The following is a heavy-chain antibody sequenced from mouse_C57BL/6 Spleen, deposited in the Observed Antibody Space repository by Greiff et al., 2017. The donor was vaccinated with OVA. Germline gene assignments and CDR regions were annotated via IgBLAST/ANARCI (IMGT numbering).Heavy chain of an antibody. J-gene: IGHJ1*03. V-gene: IGHV5-16*01. CDR1: GFTFSDYY. CDR3: AKEVGSTPYFDV. Sequence: EVQLVESEGGLVQPGSSMKLSCTASGFTFSDYYMAWVRQVPEKGLEWVANINYDGSSTYYLDSLKSRFIISRDNAKNILYLQMSSLKSEDTATYYCAKEVGSTPYFDVWGTGTTVTVSS. D-gene: IGHD1-1*01. CDR2: INYDGSST.